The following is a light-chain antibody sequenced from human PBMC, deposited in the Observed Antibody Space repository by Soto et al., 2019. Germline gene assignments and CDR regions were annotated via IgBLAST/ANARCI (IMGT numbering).Light chain of an antibody. J-gene: IGLJ1*01. V-gene: IGLV2-23*03. Sequence: QSVLTQPASVSGSPGQSITISCAGTSSDVGSYNVVSWYQQHPGKAPKLMIYEGSERPSGVSNRFSGSKSGNTASLTISGLQAEDEADYYCCSFSGTSAFVFGTGTKVTVL. CDR1: SSDVGSYNV. CDR2: EGS. CDR3: CSFSGTSAFV.